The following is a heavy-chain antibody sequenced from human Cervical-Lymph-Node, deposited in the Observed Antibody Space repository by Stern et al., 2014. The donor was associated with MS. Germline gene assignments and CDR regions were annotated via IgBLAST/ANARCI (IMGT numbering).Heavy chain of an antibody. CDR1: GGSISSSNW. Sequence: QVQLVESGPGLVKPSGTLSLTCAVSGGSISSSNWWSWVRQSPGKGLEWIGESDHSGSTIYNPSLKSRATVSVAKSKNRFSLNLRSVTAADTAVYFCARFPASRPHVFDSWGQGTLVTVSS. D-gene: IGHD6-13*01. CDR3: ARFPASRPHVFDS. V-gene: IGHV4-4*02. J-gene: IGHJ4*02. CDR2: SDHSGST.